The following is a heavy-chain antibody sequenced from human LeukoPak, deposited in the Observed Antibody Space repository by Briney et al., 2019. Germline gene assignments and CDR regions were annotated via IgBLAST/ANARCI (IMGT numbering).Heavy chain of an antibody. CDR3: ARGGGYYIY. Sequence: GGSLSLSCAASDFTFSSYWMTWVRQAPGKGLEWVAKIKQDGSETYYVDSVKGRFTIFRDNAKNSLYLQMNGLRAEDTAVYYCARGGGYYIYWGQGTLVTVSS. CDR2: IKQDGSET. V-gene: IGHV3-7*01. J-gene: IGHJ4*02. CDR1: DFTFSSYW. D-gene: IGHD3-22*01.